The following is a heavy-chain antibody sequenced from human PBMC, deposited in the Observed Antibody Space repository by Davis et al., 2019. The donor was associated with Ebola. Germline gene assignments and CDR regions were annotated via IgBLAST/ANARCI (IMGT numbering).Heavy chain of an antibody. CDR2: ISAYNGNT. CDR3: ARGTVTTGYFDY. V-gene: IGHV1-18*01. D-gene: IGHD4-17*01. CDR1: DYTFRSYG. J-gene: IGHJ4*02. Sequence: AASVKVSCKASDYTFRSYGISWVRQAPGQGLEWMGWISAYNGNTNYAQKLQGRVTMTTDTSTSTAYMELRSLRSDDTAVYYCARGTVTTGYFDYWGQGTLVTVSS.